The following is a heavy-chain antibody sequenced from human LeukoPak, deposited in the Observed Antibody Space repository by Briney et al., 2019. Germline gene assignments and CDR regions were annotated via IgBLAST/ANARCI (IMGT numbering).Heavy chain of an antibody. CDR2: IYYSGST. J-gene: IGHJ4*02. CDR1: GGSISSYY. V-gene: IGHV4-59*01. CDR3: ARLGSGRGYEGGEY. D-gene: IGHD3-10*01. Sequence: SETLSLTCTVSGGSISSYYWSWIRQPPGKGLEWIGYIYYSGSTNYNPSLKSRVTISVDTSKNQFSLKLSSVTAADTAVYYCARLGSGRGYEGGEYWGQGTLVTVSS.